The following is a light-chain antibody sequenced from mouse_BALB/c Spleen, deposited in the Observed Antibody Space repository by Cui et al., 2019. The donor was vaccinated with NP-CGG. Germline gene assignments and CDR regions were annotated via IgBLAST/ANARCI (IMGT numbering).Light chain of an antibody. CDR2: GTN. CDR1: TGAVTANNY. J-gene: IGLJ1*01. V-gene: IGLV1*01. Sequence: QAVVTQEPALTTSPGEPVTLTCRSSTGAVTANNYVNWAQENPDHLFTGLIGGTNNRAPGVPARFSGSLIGDKAALTITGAQTEDEAIYFCALWYSNHWVFGGGTKLTVL. CDR3: ALWYSNHWV.